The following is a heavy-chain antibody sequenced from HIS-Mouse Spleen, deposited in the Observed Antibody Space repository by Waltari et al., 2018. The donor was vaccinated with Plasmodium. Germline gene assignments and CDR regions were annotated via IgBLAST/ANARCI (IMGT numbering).Heavy chain of an antibody. CDR2: IYYSVNT. D-gene: IGHD1-7*01. Sequence: QLQLQESGPGLVKPSETLSLTCTVSGGSISSSSYYWGWIRKPPGEGLEWIGGIYYSVNTHSRPPLKSRATVSVDSSKSRFSLKLCSVTAADTAVYYCARDRITGTSYFDYWGQGTLVTVSS. CDR3: ARDRITGTSYFDY. CDR1: GGSISSSSYY. V-gene: IGHV4-39*07. J-gene: IGHJ4*02.